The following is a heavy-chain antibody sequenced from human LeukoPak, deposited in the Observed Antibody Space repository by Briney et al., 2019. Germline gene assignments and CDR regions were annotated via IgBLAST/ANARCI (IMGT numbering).Heavy chain of an antibody. CDR3: ARDGGDYVFDF. V-gene: IGHV3-48*03. CDR2: ISSSGSTI. J-gene: IGHJ4*02. CDR1: GFTFSSYE. Sequence: GGSLRLSCAASGFTFSSYEMNWVRQAPGKGLEWVSYISSSGSTIYYADSVKGRFTISRDNAKNSLYLQMNSLRAEDTAVYYCARDGGDYVFDFWGQKTLVTVSS. D-gene: IGHD4-17*01.